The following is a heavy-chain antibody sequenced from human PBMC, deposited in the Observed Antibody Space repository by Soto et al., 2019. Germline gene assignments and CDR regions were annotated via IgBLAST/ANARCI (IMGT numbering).Heavy chain of an antibody. CDR3: AKDYYYDSSGYYFFDY. CDR1: GFTFSSYA. Sequence: GGSLRLSCAASGFTFSSYAMSWVRQAPGKGLEWVSAISGSGGSTYYADSVKGRFTISRDNSKNTLYLQMNSLRAEDTAVYYCAKDYYYDSSGYYFFDYWGQGTLVTVSS. CDR2: ISGSGGST. V-gene: IGHV3-23*01. J-gene: IGHJ4*02. D-gene: IGHD3-22*01.